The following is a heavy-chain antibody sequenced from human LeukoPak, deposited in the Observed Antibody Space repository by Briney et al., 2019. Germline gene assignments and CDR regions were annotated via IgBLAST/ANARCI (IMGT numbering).Heavy chain of an antibody. J-gene: IGHJ4*02. CDR1: GFTFNRDW. CDR3: AKGSGSYGDY. Sequence: GGSLRLSCTASGFTFNRDWTAWVRQAPGKGLEWVSAISGSGGSTYYADSVKGRFTISRDNSKNTLYLQMDSLRAEDTAVYYCAKGSGSYGDYWGQGTLVTVSS. D-gene: IGHD1-26*01. V-gene: IGHV3-23*01. CDR2: ISGSGGST.